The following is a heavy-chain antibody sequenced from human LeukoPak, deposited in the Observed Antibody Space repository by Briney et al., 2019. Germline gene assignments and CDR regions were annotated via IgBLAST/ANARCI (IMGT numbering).Heavy chain of an antibody. Sequence: PSETLSLTCTVSGGSISSYYWSWIRQPPGKGLEWIGYIYYSGSTNYNPSLKSRVTISVDTSKNQFSPKLSSVTAADTAVYYCAGRGAYCSSTSCPQYFQHWGQGTLVTVSS. CDR2: IYYSGST. D-gene: IGHD2-2*01. J-gene: IGHJ1*01. V-gene: IGHV4-59*01. CDR1: GGSISSYY. CDR3: AGRGAYCSSTSCPQYFQH.